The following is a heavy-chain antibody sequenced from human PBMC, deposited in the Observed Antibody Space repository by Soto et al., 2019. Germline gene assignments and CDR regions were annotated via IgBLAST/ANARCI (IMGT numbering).Heavy chain of an antibody. CDR1: GFTFSSYG. CDR3: AKGLRYFDWGDRTLYDAFDI. CDR2: ISYDGSNK. J-gene: IGHJ3*02. Sequence: GGSLRLSCAASGFTFSSYGMHWVRQAPGKGLEWVAVISYDGSNKYYADSVKGRFTISRDNSKNTLYLQMNSLRAEDTAVYYCAKGLRYFDWGDRTLYDAFDIWGQGTMVTVS. D-gene: IGHD3-9*01. V-gene: IGHV3-30*18.